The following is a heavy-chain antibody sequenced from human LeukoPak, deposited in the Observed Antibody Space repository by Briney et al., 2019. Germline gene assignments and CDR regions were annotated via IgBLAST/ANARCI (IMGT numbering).Heavy chain of an antibody. V-gene: IGHV1-18*01. Sequence: ASVKVSCKASGYTFIQYGISWVRQAPGQGLEWMGWINTSNGNTNYAQNLQGRVTMTRDTSTSTAYMELRSLTSDDTAVYFCARDLTGSRRRGGYCYFTFGYWGQGTLVTVSS. D-gene: IGHD2-21*02. J-gene: IGHJ4*02. CDR3: ARDLTGSRRRGGYCYFTFGY. CDR1: GYTFIQYG. CDR2: INTSNGNT.